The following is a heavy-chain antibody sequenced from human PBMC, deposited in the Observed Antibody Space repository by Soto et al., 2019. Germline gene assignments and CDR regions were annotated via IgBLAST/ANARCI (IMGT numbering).Heavy chain of an antibody. CDR1: GFTFSSYG. D-gene: IGHD4-17*01. CDR3: AKDLLHNTVTTCGS. J-gene: IGHJ5*01. CDR2: ISYHGNDK. V-gene: IGHV3-30*18. Sequence: QVQLVESGGGVVQPGRSLRLSCAASGFTFSSYGMHWVRQAPGKGLEWVAVISYHGNDKYYADSVKGRFTISRDNFKSSLYLQMSSLRAEYTAISFCAKDLLHNTVTTCGSWGHGTLVTVSS.